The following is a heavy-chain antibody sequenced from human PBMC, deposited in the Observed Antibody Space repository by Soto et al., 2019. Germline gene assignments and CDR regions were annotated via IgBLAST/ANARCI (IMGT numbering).Heavy chain of an antibody. V-gene: IGHV3-9*01. D-gene: IGHD6-25*01. CDR2: ISWNSGSI. CDR1: GFTFDDYA. Sequence: EVQLVESGGGLVQPGRSLRLSCAASGFTFDDYAMHWVRQAPGKGLEWVSGISWNSGSIGYADSVKGRFTISRDNAKNSLYLQMNSLRAEDTALYYCAKKSGGDFDYWGQGTLVTVSS. J-gene: IGHJ4*02. CDR3: AKKSGGDFDY.